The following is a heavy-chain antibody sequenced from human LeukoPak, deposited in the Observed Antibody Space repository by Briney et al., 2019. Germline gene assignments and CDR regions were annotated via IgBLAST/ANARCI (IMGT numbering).Heavy chain of an antibody. J-gene: IGHJ6*02. CDR2: ISWNSGGI. V-gene: IGHV3-9*01. Sequence: PGRSLRLSCAASGFTFDDYAMHWVRQAPGKGLEWVSGISWNSGGIGYADSVKGRFTISRDNAKNSLYLQMNSLRAEDTALYYCAKDNLGYCSGGSCPGPYYYYGMDVWGQGTTVTVSS. CDR1: GFTFDDYA. CDR3: AKDNLGYCSGGSCPGPYYYYGMDV. D-gene: IGHD2-15*01.